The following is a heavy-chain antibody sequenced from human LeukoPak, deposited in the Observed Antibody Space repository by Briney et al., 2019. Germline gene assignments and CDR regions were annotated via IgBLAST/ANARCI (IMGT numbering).Heavy chain of an antibody. CDR1: GASINHYY. D-gene: IGHD5-12*01. Sequence: ASETLSLTCTVSGASINHYYWGWIRQLPPGKGLEWIGYFYYSGSTNYNPSHKSRVSISADTSKNQFSLNLTSVTAADTAVYYCARLRNSGYKGGGMDVWGPGTTVTVSS. J-gene: IGHJ6*02. V-gene: IGHV4-59*01. CDR3: ARLRNSGYKGGGMDV. CDR2: FYYSGST.